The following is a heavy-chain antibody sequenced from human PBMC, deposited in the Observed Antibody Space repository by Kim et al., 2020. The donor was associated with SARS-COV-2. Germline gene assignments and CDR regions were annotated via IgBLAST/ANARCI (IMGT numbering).Heavy chain of an antibody. J-gene: IGHJ4*02. Sequence: GGSLRLSCAASGFTFSDYYMSWIRQAPGKGLEWVSYISSSGSTIYYADSVKGRFTISRDNAKNSLYLQMNSLRAEDTAVYYCARSPPDPNRLFKVAALDYWGQGTLVTVSS. CDR1: GFTFSDYY. CDR2: ISSSGSTI. CDR3: ARSPPDPNRLFKVAALDY. V-gene: IGHV3-11*01. D-gene: IGHD6-19*01.